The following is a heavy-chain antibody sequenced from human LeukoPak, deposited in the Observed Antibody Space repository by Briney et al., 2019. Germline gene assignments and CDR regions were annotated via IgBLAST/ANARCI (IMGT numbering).Heavy chain of an antibody. Sequence: GGSLRLFCVDSGFTFSSYWMSWVRQAPGKGLEWVANMKQDGREKYYLDAVKGRFTISRDNAKNSLYLQMNSLRVEDTAVYFCARGAGVFDYWGQGTLVTVSS. CDR1: GFTFSSYW. J-gene: IGHJ4*02. V-gene: IGHV3-7*01. CDR3: ARGAGVFDY. CDR2: MKQDGREK.